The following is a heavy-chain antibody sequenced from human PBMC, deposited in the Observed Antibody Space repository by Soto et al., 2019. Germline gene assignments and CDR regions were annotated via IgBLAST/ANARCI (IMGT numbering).Heavy chain of an antibody. CDR2: MNPNSGNT. CDR3: ASAISVASTGFDY. V-gene: IGHV1-8*01. J-gene: IGHJ4*02. CDR1: GYTFTSYD. D-gene: IGHD6-19*01. Sequence: QVQLVQSGSELKKPGASVKVYCKASGYTFTSYDINWVRQATGKGLEWLVWMNPNSGNTGYAQKFQGRVTLTRKTSIGTAYMELSSLRSEDTAVYYCASAISVASTGFDYWGQGTLVTVSS.